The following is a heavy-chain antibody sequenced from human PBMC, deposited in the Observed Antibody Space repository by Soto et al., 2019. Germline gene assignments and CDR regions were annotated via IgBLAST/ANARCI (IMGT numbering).Heavy chain of an antibody. V-gene: IGHV1-69*13. CDR3: ARGGRYYDSSGYLLGHAFDI. CDR1: GGTFNSYA. D-gene: IGHD3-22*01. Sequence: SVKVSCKASGGTFNSYAISWVRQAPGQGLEWMGGIIPIFGTANYAQKFQGRVTITADESTSTAYMELSSLRSEDTAVYYCARGGRYYDSSGYLLGHAFDIWGQGTMVTVSS. CDR2: IIPIFGTA. J-gene: IGHJ3*02.